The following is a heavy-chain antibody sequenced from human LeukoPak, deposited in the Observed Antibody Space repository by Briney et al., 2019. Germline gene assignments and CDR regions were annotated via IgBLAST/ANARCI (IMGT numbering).Heavy chain of an antibody. CDR2: IKQDGSEK. CDR3: ARDLIVGATHFDY. V-gene: IGHV3-7*01. D-gene: IGHD1-26*01. J-gene: IGHJ4*02. Sequence: GGSLRLSCAASGFTFSSYWMSWVRQAPGKGLEWVTNIKQDGSEKYYVDSVKGRFTISRDNAKNSLYLQMNSLRAEDTAVYYCARDLIVGATHFDYWGQGTLVTVSS. CDR1: GFTFSSYW.